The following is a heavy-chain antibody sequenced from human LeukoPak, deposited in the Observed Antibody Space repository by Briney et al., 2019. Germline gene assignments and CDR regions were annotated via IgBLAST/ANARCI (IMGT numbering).Heavy chain of an antibody. CDR1: GYTFTSYD. CDR2: MNPNSGNT. Sequence: GASVKVSCRASGYTFTSYDINWVRQATGQGLEWMGWMNPNSGNTGYAQKFQGRVTITRNTSISTAYMELSSLRSEDTAVYYCAVNYYGSSGYYYVLFDYWGQGTLVTVSS. CDR3: AVNYYGSSGYYYVLFDY. J-gene: IGHJ4*02. V-gene: IGHV1-8*03. D-gene: IGHD3-22*01.